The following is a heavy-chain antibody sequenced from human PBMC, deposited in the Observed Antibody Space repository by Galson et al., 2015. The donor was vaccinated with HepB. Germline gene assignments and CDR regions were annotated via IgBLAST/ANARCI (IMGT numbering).Heavy chain of an antibody. Sequence: SLRLSCAASGFAFSSYEMNWVRQAPGKGLEWVSYISSSGSTIYYADSVKGRFTISRDNAKNSLYLQMNSLRAEDTAVYYCANIKYSSSWYYFDYWGQGTLVTVSS. CDR1: GFAFSSYE. V-gene: IGHV3-48*03. D-gene: IGHD6-13*01. CDR2: ISSSGSTI. J-gene: IGHJ4*02. CDR3: ANIKYSSSWYYFDY.